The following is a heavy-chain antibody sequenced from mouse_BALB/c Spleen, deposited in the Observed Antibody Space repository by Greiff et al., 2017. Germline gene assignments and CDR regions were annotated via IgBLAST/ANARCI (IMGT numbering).Heavy chain of an antibody. V-gene: IGHV1-54*03. J-gene: IGHJ4*01. CDR3: AREDDSYGYDGYAMDY. Sequence: VQLQQSGAELVRPGTSVKVSCKASGYAFTNYLIEWVKQRPGQGLEWIGVINPGSGGTNYNEKFKGKATLTADKSSSTAYMQLSSLTSDDSAVYFCAREDDSYGYDGYAMDYWGQGTSVTVSS. CDR1: GYAFTNYL. CDR2: INPGSGGT. D-gene: IGHD2-2*01.